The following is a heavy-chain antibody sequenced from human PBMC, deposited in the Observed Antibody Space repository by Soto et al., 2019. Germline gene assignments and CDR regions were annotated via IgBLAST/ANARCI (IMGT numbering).Heavy chain of an antibody. CDR2: ISSSSTTI. V-gene: IGHV3-48*01. CDR3: ARVIDTYYDLHWYFDL. CDR1: GFTFSSDS. Sequence: GGSLRLSCAASGFTFSSDSLNWVRQAPGKGLEWVSYISSSSTTIYYADSVKGRFTISRDNAKNSLYLQMNSLRAEDTVVYYCARVIDTYYDLHWYFDLWGRGTRVTVSS. D-gene: IGHD3-22*01. J-gene: IGHJ2*01.